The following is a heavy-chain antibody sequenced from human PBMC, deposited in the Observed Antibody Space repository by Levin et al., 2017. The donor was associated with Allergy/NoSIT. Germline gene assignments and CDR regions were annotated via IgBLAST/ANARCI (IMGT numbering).Heavy chain of an antibody. Sequence: SQTLSLTCAVYGGSFSGYYWSWIRQPPGKGLEWIGEINHSGSTNYNPSLKSRVTISVDTSKNQFSLKLSSVTAADTAVYYCARFSPSNYYGSGRYGNWFDPWGQGTLVTVSS. CDR2: INHSGST. D-gene: IGHD3-10*01. CDR1: GGSFSGYY. CDR3: ARFSPSNYYGSGRYGNWFDP. V-gene: IGHV4-34*01. J-gene: IGHJ5*02.